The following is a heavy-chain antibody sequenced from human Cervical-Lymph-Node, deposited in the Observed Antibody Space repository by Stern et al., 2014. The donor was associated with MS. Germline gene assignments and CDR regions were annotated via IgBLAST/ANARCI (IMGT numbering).Heavy chain of an antibody. J-gene: IGHJ3*02. CDR2: IYSRATT. CDR3: ARGALNYELRNRWAFDI. V-gene: IGHV3-66*01. Sequence: EVQLEESGGGLVQPGGSLRLSCTASEFTVSLNYMSWVRQPPGKGLEWVAVIYSRATTHYADSLKGRFTISRDNSKNTLYLQLSNLRAEDTAVYYCARGALNYELRNRWAFDIWGRGTRVTVSS. CDR1: EFTVSLNY. D-gene: IGHD3-3*01.